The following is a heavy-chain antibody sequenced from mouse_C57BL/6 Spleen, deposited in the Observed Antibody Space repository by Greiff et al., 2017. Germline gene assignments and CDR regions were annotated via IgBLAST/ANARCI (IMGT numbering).Heavy chain of an antibody. CDR3: ARGHYDYDEGFAY. Sequence: EVQLQQSGPELVKPGASVKIPCKASGYTFTDYNMDWVKQSQGKSLEWIGDINPNNGGTIYNQKVKGKATFTVDKSSSTAYMERRSLTSEDTAVYYCARGHYDYDEGFAYWGKGTLVTVSA. CDR2: INPNNGGT. D-gene: IGHD2-4*01. V-gene: IGHV1-18*01. CDR1: GYTFTDYN. J-gene: IGHJ3*01.